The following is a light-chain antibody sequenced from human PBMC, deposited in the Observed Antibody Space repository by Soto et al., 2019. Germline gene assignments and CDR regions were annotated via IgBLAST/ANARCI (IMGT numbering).Light chain of an antibody. Sequence: QSVLTQPPSASGSPGQSVTISCTGTSSDVGGYNYVSWYQQHPGKVPKLMXXXXXXXXXXXXXXXXGSKSGNTASLTVSGXXXXXXXXYYCTSYAGGNNVFGTGTKLTVL. CDR1: SSDVGGYNY. J-gene: IGLJ1*01. V-gene: IGLV2-8*01. CDR3: TSYAGGNNV. CDR2: XXX.